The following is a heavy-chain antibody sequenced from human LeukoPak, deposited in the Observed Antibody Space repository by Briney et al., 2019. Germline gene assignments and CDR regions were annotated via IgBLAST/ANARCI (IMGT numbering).Heavy chain of an antibody. CDR1: GFTFSSYG. D-gene: IGHD6-6*01. J-gene: IGHJ4*02. CDR2: IRYDGSNK. CDR3: AKGSSSSPYYFDY. V-gene: IGHV3-30*02. Sequence: GGSLRLSCAASGFTFSSYGMHWVRQAPGKGLEWVAFIRYDGSNKYYADSVKGRFTISRDNSKNTLYLQMNSLRAEDTAVYYCAKGSSSSPYYFDYWGQGTLVTVSS.